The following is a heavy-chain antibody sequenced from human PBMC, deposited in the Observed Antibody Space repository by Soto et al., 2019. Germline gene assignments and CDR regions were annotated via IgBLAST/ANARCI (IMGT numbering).Heavy chain of an antibody. Sequence: QPGGSLRLSCAASGFTFSSYAMHWVRQAPGKGLEWVAIISYDGSNKYYADSVKGRFTISRDNAKNSLYLQMNSLRAEDTAVYYCAREPWFDPWGQGTLVTVSS. CDR1: GFTFSSYA. J-gene: IGHJ5*02. V-gene: IGHV3-30-3*01. CDR3: AREPWFDP. CDR2: ISYDGSNK.